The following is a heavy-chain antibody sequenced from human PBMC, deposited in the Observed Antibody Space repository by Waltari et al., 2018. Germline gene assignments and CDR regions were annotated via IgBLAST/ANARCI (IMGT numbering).Heavy chain of an antibody. J-gene: IGHJ6*02. CDR1: GYTFTSSD. D-gene: IGHD2-15*01. CDR3: ARSRYCSGGSCYAPYYYGMDV. CDR2: MNPNSGNT. V-gene: IGHV1-8*01. Sequence: QVQLVQSGAEVKKPGASVKVSCKASGYTFTSSDINWVRQATGQGLEWMGWMNPNSGNTGYAQKFQGRVTMTRNTSISTAYMELSSLRSEDTAVYYCARSRYCSGGSCYAPYYYGMDVWGQGTTVTVSS.